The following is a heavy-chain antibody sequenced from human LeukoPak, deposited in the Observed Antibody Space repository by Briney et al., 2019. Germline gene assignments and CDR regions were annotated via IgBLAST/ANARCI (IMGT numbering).Heavy chain of an antibody. Sequence: PGGSLRLSCAASGFTFSSYEMNWVRQAPRKGLEWVSYISSTATTIYYADSVKGRFTISRDNAKNSLYLHMNSLRAKDAAVYYCARGRSSMAARYFDCWGQGTLVTVSS. CDR1: GFTFSSYE. CDR2: ISSTATTI. J-gene: IGHJ4*02. CDR3: ARGRSSMAARYFDC. D-gene: IGHD1-26*01. V-gene: IGHV3-48*03.